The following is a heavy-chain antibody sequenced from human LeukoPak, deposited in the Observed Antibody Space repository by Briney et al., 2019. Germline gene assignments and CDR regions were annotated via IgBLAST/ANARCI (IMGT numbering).Heavy chain of an antibody. V-gene: IGHV4-59*08. J-gene: IGHJ4*02. D-gene: IGHD5-18*01. CDR3: ATLAGYIYGVTSDF. Sequence: PSETLSLTCTVSADSISSFHWSWLRQPPGKGLEWIGYIYYTGNTNYNPSLKSRVTISVDTSRNQFSLKLTSVTAADTAVYYCATLAGYIYGVTSDFWGQGTLVTVSS. CDR2: IYYTGNT. CDR1: ADSISSFH.